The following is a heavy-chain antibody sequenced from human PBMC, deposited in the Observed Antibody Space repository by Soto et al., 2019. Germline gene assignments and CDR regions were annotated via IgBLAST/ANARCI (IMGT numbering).Heavy chain of an antibody. CDR1: GFTFGDYA. CDR3: TRDFLADYGDYVYYMDV. D-gene: IGHD4-17*01. V-gene: IGHV3-49*03. CDR2: IRSKAYGGTT. Sequence: GGSLRLSCTASGFTFGDYAMSWFRQAPGKGLEWVGFIRSKAYGGTTEYAASVKGRFTISRDDSKSIAYLQMNSLKTEDTAVYYCTRDFLADYGDYVYYMDVWGKGTTVTVSS. J-gene: IGHJ6*03.